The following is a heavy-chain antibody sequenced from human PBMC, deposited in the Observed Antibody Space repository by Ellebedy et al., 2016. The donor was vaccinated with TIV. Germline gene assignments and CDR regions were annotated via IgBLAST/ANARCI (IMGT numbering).Heavy chain of an antibody. CDR3: ARCGVVVVTTEGAFDI. CDR2: ISSSSSYI. J-gene: IGHJ3*02. Sequence: GESLKISCAASGFTFSSYAMSWVRQAPGKGLEWVSSISSSSSYIYYADSVKGRFTISRDNAKNSLYLQMNSLRAEDTAVYYCARCGVVVVTTEGAFDIWGQGTTVTVSS. V-gene: IGHV3-21*01. CDR1: GFTFSSYA. D-gene: IGHD2-21*02.